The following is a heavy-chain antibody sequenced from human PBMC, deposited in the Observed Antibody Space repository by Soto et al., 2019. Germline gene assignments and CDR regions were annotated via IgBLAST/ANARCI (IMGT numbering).Heavy chain of an antibody. D-gene: IGHD3-22*01. CDR3: ARGDYYDSSGPFSDAFDI. CDR2: IKQDGSEK. J-gene: IGHJ3*02. Sequence: GGSLRLSCAASGFTFSSYWMSWVRQAPGKGLEWVANIKQDGSEKWYVDSVKGRFTISRDNARNSLYLQMNSLRVEDTAVYYCARGDYYDSSGPFSDAFDIWGQGTMVTVSS. CDR1: GFTFSSYW. V-gene: IGHV3-7*04.